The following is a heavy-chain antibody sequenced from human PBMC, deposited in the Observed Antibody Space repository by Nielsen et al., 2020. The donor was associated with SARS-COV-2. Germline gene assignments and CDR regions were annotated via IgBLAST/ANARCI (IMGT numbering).Heavy chain of an antibody. CDR1: GFTFSSYA. V-gene: IGHV3-23*01. D-gene: IGHD6-19*01. J-gene: IGHJ4*02. Sequence: GESLKISCAASGFTFSSYAMSWVRQAPGKGLEWVSAISGSGGSTYYADSVKGRFTISRDNSKNTLYLQMNSLRAEDTAVYYCAKDIAVAGTGDYWGQGTLVTVSS. CDR2: ISGSGGST. CDR3: AKDIAVAGTGDY.